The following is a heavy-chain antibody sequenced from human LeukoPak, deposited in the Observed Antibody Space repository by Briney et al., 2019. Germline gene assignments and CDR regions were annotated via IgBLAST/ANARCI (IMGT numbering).Heavy chain of an antibody. J-gene: IGHJ4*02. CDR3: AKDVTMVRGVIPAVFDY. CDR2: ISGSGGST. CDR1: GFTVSSNY. Sequence: GGSLRLSCAASGFTVSSNYMSWVRQAPGKGLEWVSAISGSGGSTYYADSVKGRFTISRDNSKNTLYLQMNSLRAEDTAVYYCAKDVTMVRGVIPAVFDYWGQGTLVTVSS. V-gene: IGHV3-23*01. D-gene: IGHD3-10*01.